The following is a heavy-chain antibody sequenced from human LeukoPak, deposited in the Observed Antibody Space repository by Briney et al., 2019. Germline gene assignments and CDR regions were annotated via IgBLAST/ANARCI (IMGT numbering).Heavy chain of an antibody. V-gene: IGHV5-51*01. Sequence: GESLKISCKGSGYSFTSYWIGWVRQMPGKGLEWMGIIYPGDSGTRYSPSFQGQVTISADKSISTAYLQWSSLKASDTAMYYCARGSRLRDDYFDYWGQGTPVTVSS. J-gene: IGHJ4*02. D-gene: IGHD6-25*01. CDR3: ARGSRLRDDYFDY. CDR1: GYSFTSYW. CDR2: IYPGDSGT.